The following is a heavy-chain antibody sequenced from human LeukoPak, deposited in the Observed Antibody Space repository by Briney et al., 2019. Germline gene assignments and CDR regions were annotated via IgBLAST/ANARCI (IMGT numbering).Heavy chain of an antibody. J-gene: IGHJ4*02. D-gene: IGHD2-2*01. CDR3: TRDFGGLGSAAN. V-gene: IGHV3-49*03. CDR2: IRSKAYGGTT. CDR1: GFTFGDYA. Sequence: GSLRLSCTTSGFTFGDYAMSWFRQAPGKGLEWVGFIRSKAYGGTTECAASVKGRFTISRDDSESIAYLQMNSLKTDDTAMYYCTRDFGGLGSAANWGQGTLVTVSS.